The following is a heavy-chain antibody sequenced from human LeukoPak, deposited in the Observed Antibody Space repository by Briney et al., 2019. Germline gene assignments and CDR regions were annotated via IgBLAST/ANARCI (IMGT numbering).Heavy chain of an antibody. CDR1: GGSISSSSYY. J-gene: IGHJ4*02. Sequence: SETLSLTCTVSGGSISSSSYYWGWLRQPPGKGLVWVGSFYYSGSTYYNPSLKSRVTISVDTSKNQFSPKLCSVTAADPAVYYCARHPESGYSYESGSFDYWGQGTLVSVSS. CDR3: ARHPESGYSYESGSFDY. V-gene: IGHV4-39*01. CDR2: FYYSGST. D-gene: IGHD5-18*01.